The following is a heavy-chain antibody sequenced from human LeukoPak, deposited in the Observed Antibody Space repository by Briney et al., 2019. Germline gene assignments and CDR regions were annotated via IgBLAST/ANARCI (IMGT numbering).Heavy chain of an antibody. CDR2: ISGSGGST. Sequence: GGSLRLSCAASGFTFSSYAMSWVRQTPGKGLEWVSAISGSGGSTYYADSVKGRFTISRDNSKNALYLQMNSLRAEDTAVYYCAKDWYSYGLSPSGDYWGQGTLVTVSS. V-gene: IGHV3-23*01. J-gene: IGHJ4*02. CDR1: GFTFSSYA. D-gene: IGHD5-18*01. CDR3: AKDWYSYGLSPSGDY.